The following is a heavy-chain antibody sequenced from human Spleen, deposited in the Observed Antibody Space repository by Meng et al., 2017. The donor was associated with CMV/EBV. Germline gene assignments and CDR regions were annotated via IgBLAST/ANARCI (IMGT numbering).Heavy chain of an antibody. CDR2: INHSGST. Sequence: VQLQQWGPGLLQPSATLSPTCAVYGGSFSGYYWSWIRQPPGKGLEWIGEINHSGSTNYNPSLKSRVTISVDTSKNQFSLKLSSVTAADTAVYYCARDGDGYPTDYWGQGTLVTVSS. J-gene: IGHJ4*02. CDR3: ARDGDGYPTDY. D-gene: IGHD5-24*01. V-gene: IGHV4-34*01. CDR1: GGSFSGYY.